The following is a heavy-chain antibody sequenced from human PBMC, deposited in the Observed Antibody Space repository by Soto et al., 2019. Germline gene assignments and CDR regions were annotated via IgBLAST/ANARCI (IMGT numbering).Heavy chain of an antibody. V-gene: IGHV3-64*01. D-gene: IGHD3-16*01. CDR2: ISSNGGGT. J-gene: IGHJ3*02. CDR1: GFTFSSYA. CDR3: ARQMGHYDYVWGSYAFDI. Sequence: EVQLVESGGGLVQPGGSLRLSCAASGFTFSSYAMHWVRQAPEKGLEYVSAISSNGGGTYYAYSVKGRFTISRDNSKNTLYLQMGSLRAEDMAVYYCARQMGHYDYVWGSYAFDIWGQGTMVTVSS.